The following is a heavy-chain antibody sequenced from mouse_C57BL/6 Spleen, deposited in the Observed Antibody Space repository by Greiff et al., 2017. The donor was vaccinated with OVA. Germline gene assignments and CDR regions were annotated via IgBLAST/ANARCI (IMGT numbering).Heavy chain of an antibody. Sequence: VQLQQSGPELVKPGASVKISCKASGYTFTDYYMNWVKQSHGKSLEWIGDINPNNGGTSYNQKFKGKATLTVDKSSSTAYMELRSLTSEDSAVYYCAITGFDYWGQGTTLTVSS. CDR3: AITGFDY. D-gene: IGHD4-1*01. J-gene: IGHJ2*01. CDR1: GYTFTDYY. V-gene: IGHV1-26*01. CDR2: INPNNGGT.